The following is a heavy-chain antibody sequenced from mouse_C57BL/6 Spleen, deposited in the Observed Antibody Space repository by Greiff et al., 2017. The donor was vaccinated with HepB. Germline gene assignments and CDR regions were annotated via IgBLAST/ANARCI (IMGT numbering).Heavy chain of an antibody. D-gene: IGHD2-4*01. J-gene: IGHJ2*01. Sequence: LVESGAELARPGASVKMSCKASGYTFTSYTMHWVKQRPGQGLEWIGYINPSSGYTKYNQKFKDKATLTADKSSSTAYMQLSSLTSEDSAVYYCARRGYDYDGGYYFDYWGQGTTLTVSS. CDR2: INPSSGYT. CDR3: ARRGYDYDGGYYFDY. CDR1: GYTFTSYT. V-gene: IGHV1-4*01.